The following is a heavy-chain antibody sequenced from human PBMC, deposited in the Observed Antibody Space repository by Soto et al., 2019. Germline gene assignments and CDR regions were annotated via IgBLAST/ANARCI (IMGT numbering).Heavy chain of an antibody. J-gene: IGHJ6*02. CDR3: VREYTAWPLAYGLDV. CDR1: GFTFSTYS. Sequence: PGGSLRLSCVGSGFTFSTYSINWVRQAPGKGLEWVSSISSRSDIYYADSVKGRFTISRDNAKNSVSLQMNSLRAEDTAVYYCVREYTAWPLAYGLDVWGQGTTVTVSS. CDR2: ISSRSDI. D-gene: IGHD2-2*02. V-gene: IGHV3-21*01.